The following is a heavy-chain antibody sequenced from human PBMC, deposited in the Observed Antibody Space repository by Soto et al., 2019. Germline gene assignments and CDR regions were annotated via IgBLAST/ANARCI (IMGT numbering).Heavy chain of an antibody. CDR3: ARVLPYRYFDY. D-gene: IGHD3-16*01. V-gene: IGHV3-7*01. CDR1: GFTFSSYA. CDR2: IKQDGSEK. J-gene: IGHJ4*02. Sequence: PGGSLRLSCAASGFTFSSYAMNWVRQAPGKGLEWVANIKQDGSEKYYVDSVKGRVTISRDNAKNSLYLQMNSLRAEDTAVYYCARVLPYRYFDYWGQGTLVTVSS.